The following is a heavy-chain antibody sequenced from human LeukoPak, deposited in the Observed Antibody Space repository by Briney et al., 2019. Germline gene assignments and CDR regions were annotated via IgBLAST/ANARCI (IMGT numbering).Heavy chain of an antibody. CDR2: ISSSSSYI. CDR3: ARDRTYDSSGYYAY. J-gene: IGHJ4*02. CDR1: GFTFSSYS. Sequence: GGSLRLSCAASGFTFSSYSMNWVRQAPGKGLEWVSSISSSSSYIYYADSVKGRFTVSRDNAKNSLYLQMNSLRAEDTAVYYCARDRTYDSSGYYAYWGQGTLVTVSS. V-gene: IGHV3-21*01. D-gene: IGHD3-22*01.